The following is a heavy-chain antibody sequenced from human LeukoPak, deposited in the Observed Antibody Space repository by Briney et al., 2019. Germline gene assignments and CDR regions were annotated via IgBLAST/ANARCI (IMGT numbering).Heavy chain of an antibody. D-gene: IGHD2-21*02. CDR1: GYTFSTYS. CDR3: ARGPASDYNWFDP. CDR2: ISAYTGHT. J-gene: IGHJ5*02. Sequence: ASVKVSCKASGYTFSTYSISWVRQAPGQGLEWMGWISAYTGHTNYAQNLQGRVTMTTDTSTSTANMELRGLTSDDTAVYYCARGPASDYNWFDPWGQGTLVTVSS. V-gene: IGHV1-18*01.